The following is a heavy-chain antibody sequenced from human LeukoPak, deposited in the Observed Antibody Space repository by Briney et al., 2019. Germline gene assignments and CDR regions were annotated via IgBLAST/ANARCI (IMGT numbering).Heavy chain of an antibody. CDR1: GYTFTSYD. CDR2: MNPNSGNT. J-gene: IGHJ4*02. D-gene: IGHD5-24*01. CDR3: ARGPGGRDGYISGYDDY. Sequence: GASVKVSCKASGYTFTSYDINWVRQATGQGLEWMGWMNPNSGNTGYARKFQGRVTMTRNTSISTAYMELSSLRSEDTAVYYCARGPGGRDGYISGYDDYWGQGTLVTVSS. V-gene: IGHV1-8*01.